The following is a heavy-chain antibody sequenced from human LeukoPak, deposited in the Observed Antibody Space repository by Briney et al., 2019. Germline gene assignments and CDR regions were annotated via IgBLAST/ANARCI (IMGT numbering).Heavy chain of an antibody. CDR2: ISAYNGNT. Sequence: ASVKVSCKASGYTFTGYYMHWVRQAPGQGLEWMGWISAYNGNTNYAQKLQGRVTMTTDTSTSTAYMELRSLGSDDTAVYYCARERLTYYYYYGMDVWGQGTTVTVSS. V-gene: IGHV1-18*04. J-gene: IGHJ6*02. CDR3: ARERLTYYYYYGMDV. CDR1: GYTFTGYY. D-gene: IGHD6-25*01.